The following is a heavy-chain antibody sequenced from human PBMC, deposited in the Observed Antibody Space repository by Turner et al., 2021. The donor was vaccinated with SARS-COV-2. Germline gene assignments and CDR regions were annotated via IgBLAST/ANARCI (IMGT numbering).Heavy chain of an antibody. CDR1: GGSISSSSYS. CDR2: IYYSGST. J-gene: IGHJ2*01. D-gene: IGHD3-22*01. V-gene: IGHV4-39*01. CDR3: ATPSVSYDSSGYFHFDL. Sequence: QLQLQESGPGLVKPSETLSLTCPVSGGSISSSSYSWGWIRQPPGKGLEWIGSIYYSGSTYYTPSLKSRVSISVDTSKNQFSLRLSSVTAADTAVYYCATPSVSYDSSGYFHFDLWGRGTLVTVSS.